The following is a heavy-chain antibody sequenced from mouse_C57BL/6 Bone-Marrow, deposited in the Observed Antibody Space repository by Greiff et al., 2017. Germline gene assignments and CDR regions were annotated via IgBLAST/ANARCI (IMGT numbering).Heavy chain of an antibody. CDR3: ARNYGPFAY. V-gene: IGHV1-26*01. Sequence: EVQLQQSGPELVKPGASVKISCKASGYTFTDYYMNWVKQSHGKSLEWIGDINPNNGGTSYNQKFKGKATLTVDKSSSTAYMELRSLTSEDSAVYYCARNYGPFAYWGQATLVTASA. CDR2: INPNNGGT. D-gene: IGHD1-1*02. CDR1: GYTFTDYY. J-gene: IGHJ3*01.